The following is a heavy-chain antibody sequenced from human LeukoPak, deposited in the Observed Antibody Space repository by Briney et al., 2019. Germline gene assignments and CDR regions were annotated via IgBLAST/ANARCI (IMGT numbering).Heavy chain of an antibody. J-gene: IGHJ4*02. Sequence: AGGSLRLSCAASGFTFSSYSMNWVRQAPGKGLEWVSYISSSSSTIYYADSVKGRFTISRDNAKNSLYLQMNSLRAEDTAVYYCARDSGYGDYPYYFDYWGQGTLVTVSS. D-gene: IGHD4-17*01. CDR1: GFTFSSYS. V-gene: IGHV3-48*04. CDR3: ARDSGYGDYPYYFDY. CDR2: ISSSSSTI.